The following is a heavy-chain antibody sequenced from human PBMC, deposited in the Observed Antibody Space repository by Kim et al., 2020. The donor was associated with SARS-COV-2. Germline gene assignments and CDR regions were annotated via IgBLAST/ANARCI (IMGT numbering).Heavy chain of an antibody. J-gene: IGHJ6*02. CDR3: TRDVLAGGADV. V-gene: IGHV3-9*01. D-gene: IGHD2-21*01. Sequence: IDYADTVKGRFITSRDNARNSLDLQMNSLRPEDRALYYCTRDVLAGGADVWGQGTAVIVSS. CDR2: I.